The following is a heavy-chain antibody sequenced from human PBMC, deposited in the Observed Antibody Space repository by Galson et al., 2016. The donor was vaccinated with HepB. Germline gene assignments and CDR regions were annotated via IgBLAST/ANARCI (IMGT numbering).Heavy chain of an antibody. D-gene: IGHD3-22*01. CDR1: GITFSSKW. CDR3: ARGVGGYLGYGMDV. V-gene: IGHV3-74*01. J-gene: IGHJ6*02. CDR2: INGDGSTT. Sequence: SLRLSCAASGITFSSKWMHWVRQAPGKGLVWVSRINGDGSTTNYVDSVRGRLTISRDNAKNMLYLQMNGLRAEDTAVYYCARGVGGYLGYGMDVWGQGTTVTVSS.